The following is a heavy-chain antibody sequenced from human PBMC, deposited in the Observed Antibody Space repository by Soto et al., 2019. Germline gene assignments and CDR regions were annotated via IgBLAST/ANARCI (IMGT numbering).Heavy chain of an antibody. CDR1: GFTFSDYY. D-gene: IGHD3-10*01. CDR2: ISSSVSTT. CDR3: ARERGVARGYCYGMDV. J-gene: IGHJ6*02. V-gene: IGHV3-11*01. Sequence: QVQLVESGGGLVKPGGSLRLSCAASGFTFSDYYLSWIRQAPGKGLEWVSYISSSVSTTYYADSVKGRFTISRDNAKNSLYLQMNSLRAEDTAVYYCARERGVARGYCYGMDVCGQGTTVTVAS.